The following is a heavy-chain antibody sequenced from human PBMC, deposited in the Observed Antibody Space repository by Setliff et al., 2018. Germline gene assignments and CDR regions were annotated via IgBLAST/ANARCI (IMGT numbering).Heavy chain of an antibody. V-gene: IGHV3-53*01. J-gene: IGHJ2*01. CDR3: AKGGVFGSSYFDV. CDR2: IYTGGNT. D-gene: IGHD3-10*02. Sequence: TCAGSGLTVSGNYMNWVRQAPGKGLEWVSLIYTGGNTKYADSVKGRFSISTDNSKNTVYLQMNTLRAEDTAVYYCAKGGVFGSSYFDVWGRGALVTVSS. CDR1: GLTVSGNY.